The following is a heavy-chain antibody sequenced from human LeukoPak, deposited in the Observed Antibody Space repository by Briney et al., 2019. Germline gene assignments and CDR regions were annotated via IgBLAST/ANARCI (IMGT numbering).Heavy chain of an antibody. D-gene: IGHD1-26*01. CDR2: ISGSGATT. J-gene: IGHJ5*02. Sequence: GGSLRLSCAASGFTFSSYAMNWVRQAPGKGLEWVSAISGSGATTYYADSVKGRFTISRDNSKNTLYLQMNSLRAEDTAVYYCAKKYSTGLDPWGQGTLVTVSS. CDR1: GFTFSSYA. V-gene: IGHV3-23*01. CDR3: AKKYSTGLDP.